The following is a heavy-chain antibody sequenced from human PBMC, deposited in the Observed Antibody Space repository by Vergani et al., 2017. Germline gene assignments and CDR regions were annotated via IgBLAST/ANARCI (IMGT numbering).Heavy chain of an antibody. J-gene: IGHJ4*02. D-gene: IGHD1-26*01. Sequence: EVQLVESGGGLVQPGRSLRLSCAASGFTFDDYAMHWVRQAPGKGLEWVSGISWNSGSIGYADSVKGRFTISRDNAKNSLYLKMNSLRAEDTALYYCAKEKGGVGETPFEDWGQGTLVNVSS. CDR3: AKEKGGVGETPFED. CDR1: GFTFDDYA. CDR2: ISWNSGSI. V-gene: IGHV3-9*01.